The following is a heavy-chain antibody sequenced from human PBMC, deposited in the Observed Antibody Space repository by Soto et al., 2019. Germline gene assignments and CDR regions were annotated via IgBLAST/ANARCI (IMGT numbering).Heavy chain of an antibody. D-gene: IGHD3-10*01. J-gene: IGHJ5*02. V-gene: IGHV4-59*08. CDR3: ARRSYYSLDWFDP. CDR1: GGSISSYY. Sequence: SETLSLTCTVSGGSISSYYWSWIRQPPGKGLEWIGYIYYSGSTNYNPSLKSRVTISVDTSKNQFSLKLSSVTAADTAVYYCARRSYYSLDWFDPWGQGTLVTVS. CDR2: IYYSGST.